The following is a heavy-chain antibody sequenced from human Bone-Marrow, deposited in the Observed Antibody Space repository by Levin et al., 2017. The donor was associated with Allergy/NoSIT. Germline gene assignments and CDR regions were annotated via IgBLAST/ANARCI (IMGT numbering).Heavy chain of an antibody. CDR1: GFILRGNG. V-gene: IGHV3-30*03. J-gene: IGHJ2*01. CDR3: AREGTYGSGRYNWNFDH. Sequence: GGSLRLSCAASGFILRGNGMHWVRQAPGKGLEWVAVISDDGSEEYYADSVKGRFTIFRDNSKNSLYLQMNSLRVEDTAIYYCAREGTYGSGRYNWNFDHWGRGTLVTVSS. CDR2: ISDDGSEE. D-gene: IGHD3-10*01.